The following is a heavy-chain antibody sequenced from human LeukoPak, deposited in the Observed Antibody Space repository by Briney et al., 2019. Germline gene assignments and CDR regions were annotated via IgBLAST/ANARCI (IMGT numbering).Heavy chain of an antibody. D-gene: IGHD6-13*01. J-gene: IGHJ4*02. CDR1: GGSISSYY. CDR2: IYTSGST. V-gene: IGHV4-4*07. CDR3: ARHLRAAATGTFDS. Sequence: PSETLSLTCTVSGGSISSYYWSWIRQPAGKGLEWIGRIYTSGSTNYNPSLKSRVTISLDTSKNQFSLRLSSVTAADTAVFYCARHLRAAATGTFDSWGQGTLVTVSS.